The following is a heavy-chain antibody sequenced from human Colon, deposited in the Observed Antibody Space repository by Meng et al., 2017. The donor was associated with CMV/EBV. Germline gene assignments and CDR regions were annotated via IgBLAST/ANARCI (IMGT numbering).Heavy chain of an antibody. J-gene: IGHJ4*02. D-gene: IGHD1-1*01. CDR1: GFIISNHE. V-gene: IGHV3-48*03. CDR2: ISKSDSNI. Sequence: GEFLKISCTVSGFIISNHEMSLVRQAPGKGPEWVSHISKSDSNIYYAESVKGRFTISRDNAKNSLYLQMNGLRAEDTALYYCARDGIRSRHFDFWGQGTLVTVSS. CDR3: ARDGIRSRHFDF.